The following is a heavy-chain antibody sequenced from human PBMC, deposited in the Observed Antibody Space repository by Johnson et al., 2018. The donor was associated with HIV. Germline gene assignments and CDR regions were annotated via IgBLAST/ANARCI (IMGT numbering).Heavy chain of an antibody. D-gene: IGHD4-17*01. CDR2: SSWNGGRT. Sequence: VQLVESGGRVVRPGESLRLSCEASGFTFDNYGMSWVRQGPGKGLEWVPGSSWNGGRTSYADSVKGRFIISRDNATNSLYLQMNRLRVEDTALYYCAKDRVEVGYGDYWASDIWGQGTMVTVSS. J-gene: IGHJ3*02. CDR3: AKDRVEVGYGDYWASDI. V-gene: IGHV3-20*04. CDR1: GFTFDNYG.